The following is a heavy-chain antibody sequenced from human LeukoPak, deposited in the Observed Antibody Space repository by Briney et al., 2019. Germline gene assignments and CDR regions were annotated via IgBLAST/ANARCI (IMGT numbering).Heavy chain of an antibody. CDR2: INPNSGGT. J-gene: IGHJ6*03. CDR3: ATGYCAAGVCLRQLYHYYMDV. D-gene: IGHD2-8*02. CDR1: GYTFTGYY. V-gene: IGHV1-2*02. Sequence: GASVKVSCKASGYTFTGYYMHWVRQAPGQGLEWMGWINPNSGGTNYAQKFQGRVTMTRDTSISTAHMELSSLTTDDTAVYYCATGYCAAGVCLRQLYHYYMDVWGKGTTVTISS.